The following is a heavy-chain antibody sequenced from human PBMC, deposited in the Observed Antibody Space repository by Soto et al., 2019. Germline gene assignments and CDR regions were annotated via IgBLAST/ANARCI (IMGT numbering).Heavy chain of an antibody. CDR3: ARYTYTSRYSYYGMDV. J-gene: IGHJ6*02. D-gene: IGHD6-13*01. CDR1: GLTFADYA. Sequence: GGSLRLSCATSGLTFADYAVSWFRLAPGKGLEWVGVIRSINYGGTTDYAASVRGRFTISRDNSKSIAYLQMNILTSEDTAVYYCARYTYTSRYSYYGMDVWGPGTTVTVSS. V-gene: IGHV3-49*03. CDR2: IRSINYGGTT.